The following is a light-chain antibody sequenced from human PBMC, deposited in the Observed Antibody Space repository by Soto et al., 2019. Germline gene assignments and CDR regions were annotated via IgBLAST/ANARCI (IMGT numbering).Light chain of an antibody. V-gene: IGKV3-15*01. Sequence: EIVMTQSTATLSLSPGEIATLSCRASQSVSTNLVCYQQKPGQSPRLLIYGESTRATGFPGRFSGTGSGTEFTLTISSLKSEDSEVYYCQKYNHWWTVGPGTQVEIK. CDR3: QKYNHWWT. CDR2: GES. CDR1: QSVSTN. J-gene: IGKJ1*01.